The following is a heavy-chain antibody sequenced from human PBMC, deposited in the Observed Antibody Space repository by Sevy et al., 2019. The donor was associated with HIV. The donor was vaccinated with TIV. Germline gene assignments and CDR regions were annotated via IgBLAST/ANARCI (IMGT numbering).Heavy chain of an antibody. D-gene: IGHD5-18*01. V-gene: IGHV3-43D*03. CDR1: GFTFDDYA. J-gene: IGHJ4*02. CDR3: AKGGYSYGKGYFDY. CDR2: ISWDGGST. Sequence: GGSLRLSCAASGFTFDDYAMHWVRQAPGKGLEWVYLISWDGGSTYYADSVKGRFTISRDNSKNSLYLQMNSLRAEDTALYYCAKGGYSYGKGYFDYWGQGTLVTVSS.